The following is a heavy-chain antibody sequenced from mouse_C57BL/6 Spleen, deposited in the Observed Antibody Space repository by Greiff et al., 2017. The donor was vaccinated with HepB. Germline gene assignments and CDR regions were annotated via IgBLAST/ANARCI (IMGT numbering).Heavy chain of an antibody. CDR3: ARFTITTVVASGAMDY. V-gene: IGHV1-81*01. CDR2: IYPRSGNT. D-gene: IGHD1-1*01. Sequence: QVQLQQSGAELARPGASVKLSCKASGYTFTSYGISWVKQRTGQGLEWIGEIYPRSGNTYYNEKFKGKATLTVDKSSSTAYMELRSLTSEDSAVYFCARFTITTVVASGAMDYWGQGTSVTVSS. CDR1: GYTFTSYG. J-gene: IGHJ4*01.